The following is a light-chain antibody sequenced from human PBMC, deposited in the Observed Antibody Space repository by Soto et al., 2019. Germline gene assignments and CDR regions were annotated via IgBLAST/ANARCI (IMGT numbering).Light chain of an antibody. CDR3: SSYTSSTFYV. V-gene: IGLV2-14*01. CDR1: SSDVGGYNY. Sequence: QSVLTQPASVSGSPGQSITVSCTGTSSDVGGYNYVSWYQQHAGKAPKLMIYEVTNRPSGVSNRFSGSKSGNTASLTISGLQAEDEADYYCSSYTSSTFYVFGTGTKATVL. CDR2: EVT. J-gene: IGLJ1*01.